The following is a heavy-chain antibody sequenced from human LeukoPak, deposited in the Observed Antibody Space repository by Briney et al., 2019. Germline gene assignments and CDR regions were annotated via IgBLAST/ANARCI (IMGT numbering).Heavy chain of an antibody. Sequence: SETLSLTCTVSGGSVTSGSNYWSWIRQPPRRGLEWIGYIYSSGSTEYNPGLKSRVTISMDPSKNQFSLKLRSVTAADTAVYFSAKEHMAVTGYFDGGGKGTLVSVSS. D-gene: IGHD6-19*01. CDR1: GGSVTSGSNY. V-gene: IGHV4-61*01. J-gene: IGHJ4*02. CDR3: AKEHMAVTGYFDG. CDR2: IYSSGST.